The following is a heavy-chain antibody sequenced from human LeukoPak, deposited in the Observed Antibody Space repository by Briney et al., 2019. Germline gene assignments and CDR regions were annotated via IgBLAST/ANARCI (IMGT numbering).Heavy chain of an antibody. CDR2: IYTSGST. V-gene: IGHV4-4*07. D-gene: IGHD3-3*02. CDR1: GGSISSYY. Sequence: SETLSLTRTVSGGSISSYYWSWIRQPAGKGLEWIGRIYTSGSTNYNPSLKSRVTMSVDTSKNQFSLKLSSVTAADTAVYYCARGYPTIGFLEWLSPYYFDYWGQGTLVTVSS. CDR3: ARGYPTIGFLEWLSPYYFDY. J-gene: IGHJ4*02.